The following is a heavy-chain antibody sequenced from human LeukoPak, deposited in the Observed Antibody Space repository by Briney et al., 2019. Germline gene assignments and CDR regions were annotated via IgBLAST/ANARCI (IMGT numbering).Heavy chain of an antibody. J-gene: IGHJ4*02. CDR1: GFIFSSYG. D-gene: IGHD5-18*01. Sequence: PGRSLRLSCAASGFIFSSYGMHWVRQAPGKGLEWVAVIWYDGSNKYYADSVKGRFTISRDNSKNTLYLQMNSLRAEDTAVYYCARGEGYSYGLDYWGQGTLVTVSS. V-gene: IGHV3-33*01. CDR2: IWYDGSNK. CDR3: ARGEGYSYGLDY.